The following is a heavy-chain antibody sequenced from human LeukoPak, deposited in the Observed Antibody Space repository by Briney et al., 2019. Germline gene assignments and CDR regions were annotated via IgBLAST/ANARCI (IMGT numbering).Heavy chain of an antibody. CDR1: GFTFSSYG. J-gene: IGHJ6*03. Sequence: GGSLRLSCAASGFTFSSYGMHWVRQAPGKGLEWVAFIRYDGSNKYYADSVKGRFTISRDNSKNTLYLQMNSLRAEDTAVYYCAKADYYGSGRDYYYMDVWGKGTTVTISS. V-gene: IGHV3-30*02. CDR2: IRYDGSNK. CDR3: AKADYYGSGRDYYYMDV. D-gene: IGHD3-10*01.